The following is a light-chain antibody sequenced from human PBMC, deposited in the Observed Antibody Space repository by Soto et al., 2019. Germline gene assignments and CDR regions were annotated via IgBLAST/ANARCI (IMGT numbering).Light chain of an antibody. CDR1: QSVNDN. Sequence: ERVLTQSPATLAVSPGERATPTCRASQSVNDNLAWYQQKPGQAPRLLIYGVSTRATGIPARFSGSGSGTEFTLTISSLQSEDFAVYYCQQYSNWPPWTFGQGTKVEIK. CDR2: GVS. V-gene: IGKV3-15*01. CDR3: QQYSNWPPWT. J-gene: IGKJ1*01.